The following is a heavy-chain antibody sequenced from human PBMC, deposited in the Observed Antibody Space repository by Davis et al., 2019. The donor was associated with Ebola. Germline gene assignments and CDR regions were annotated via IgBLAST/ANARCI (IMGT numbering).Heavy chain of an antibody. J-gene: IGHJ4*02. V-gene: IGHV4-59*08. CDR2: IYYSGST. Sequence: SETLSLTCTVSGGSISSYYWSWIRQPPGKGLEWIGYIYYSGSTNYNPSLKSRVTISVATSKNQFSLKLSSVTAADTAVYYCARHSTVGAFDYWGQGTLVTVSS. D-gene: IGHD1-26*01. CDR1: GGSISSYY. CDR3: ARHSTVGAFDY.